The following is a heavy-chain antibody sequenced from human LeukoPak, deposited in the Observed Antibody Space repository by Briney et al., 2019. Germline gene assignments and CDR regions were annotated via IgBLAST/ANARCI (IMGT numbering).Heavy chain of an antibody. CDR1: GFIFSSYE. Sequence: PGGSLRLSCTASGFIFSSYEMNWVRQAPGKGLEWISYISKSGGPIYYADSVQGRFTISRENAKNSLYLQMNSLRAEDTAIYYCARVARDYYLWSDPIETFYFDSWGQGTLVTVSS. CDR2: ISKSGGPI. D-gene: IGHD3-3*01. V-gene: IGHV3-48*03. CDR3: ARVARDYYLWSDPIETFYFDS. J-gene: IGHJ4*02.